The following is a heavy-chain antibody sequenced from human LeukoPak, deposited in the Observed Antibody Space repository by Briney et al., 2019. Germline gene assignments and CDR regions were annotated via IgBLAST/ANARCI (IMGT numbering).Heavy chain of an antibody. J-gene: IGHJ5*02. CDR3: ARDAEGNSGSYYRYNWFDP. CDR1: GYTFTRYG. Sequence: SVKLSCKASGYTFTRYGNSWLRPAPGQGLEWMAWIRAYNGNTNYAQKLQGRVTMTTDTSTSTAYMELRSLRSDDTAVYYCARDAEGNSGSYYRYNWFDPWGQGTLVTVSS. CDR2: IRAYNGNT. D-gene: IGHD3-10*01. V-gene: IGHV1-18*04.